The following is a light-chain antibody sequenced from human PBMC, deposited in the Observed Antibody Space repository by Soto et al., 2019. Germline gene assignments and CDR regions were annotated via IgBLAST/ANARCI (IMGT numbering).Light chain of an antibody. CDR1: QSISNW. Sequence: DIQITQSLSALPAYAADRVTITCRASQSISNWLAWYQQKPGTAPKVLIYHASNLQSGVPSRFSGSGSGTEFTLTISSLQPDDFATYYCQQYNSYSFGQGTNVDIK. J-gene: IGKJ1*01. CDR2: HAS. V-gene: IGKV1-5*01. CDR3: QQYNSYS.